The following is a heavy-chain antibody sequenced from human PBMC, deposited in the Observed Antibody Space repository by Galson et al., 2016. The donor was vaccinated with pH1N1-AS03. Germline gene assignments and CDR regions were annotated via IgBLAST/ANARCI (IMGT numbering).Heavy chain of an antibody. V-gene: IGHV1-3*01. CDR2: INAGNGDT. CDR1: GYTFTSYA. J-gene: IGHJ4*02. D-gene: IGHD2-15*01. Sequence: SVKVSCKASGYTFTSYAMHWVRQAPGQGLEWMGWINAGNGDTKYSQKFQGRVTITRDTSASMAYMGLSSLRSEDTAVYYCAGVGVYGSSPPGKFWGQGTLVTVSS. CDR3: AGVGVYGSSPPGKF.